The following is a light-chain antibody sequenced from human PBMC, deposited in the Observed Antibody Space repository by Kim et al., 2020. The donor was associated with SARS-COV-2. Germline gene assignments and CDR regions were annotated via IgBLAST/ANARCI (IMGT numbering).Light chain of an antibody. CDR1: NIGPKS. CDR3: QVWDSSSHHWV. CDR2: YDS. J-gene: IGLJ3*02. Sequence: PGKTARITCGGSNIGPKSVQWYQQKPGQAPALVIYYDSDRPSGIPERFSGSNSGDTATLTITRVEAGDEADYFCQVWDSSSHHWVFGGGTKVTVL. V-gene: IGLV3-21*04.